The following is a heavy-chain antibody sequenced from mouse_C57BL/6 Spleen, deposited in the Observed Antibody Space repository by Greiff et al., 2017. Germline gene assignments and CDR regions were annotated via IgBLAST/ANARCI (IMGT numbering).Heavy chain of an antibody. CDR2: IYPSDSET. Sequence: VQLQQPGAELVRPGSSVKLSCKASGYTFTSYWMDWVKQRPGQGLEWIGNIYPSDSETHYNQKFKDKATLTVDKSSSTAYMQLSSLTSEDSAVYYCARGVVARGWYFGVWGTGATVTVST. CDR3: ARGVVARGWYFGV. D-gene: IGHD1-1*01. J-gene: IGHJ1*03. V-gene: IGHV1-61*01. CDR1: GYTFTSYW.